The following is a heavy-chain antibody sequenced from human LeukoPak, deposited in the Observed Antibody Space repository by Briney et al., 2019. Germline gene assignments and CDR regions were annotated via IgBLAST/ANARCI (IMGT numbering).Heavy chain of an antibody. V-gene: IGHV1-8*03. CDR1: GYTFTSYD. J-gene: IGHJ4*02. D-gene: IGHD6-19*01. Sequence: ASVKVSCKASGYTFTSYDINWVRQATGQGLEWMGWMNPNSGNTGYAQKFQGRVTITRNTSISTAYMELSSLRSEDTAVYYCARADSSGWYYPFDYWGQGTLVTVSS. CDR2: MNPNSGNT. CDR3: ARADSSGWYYPFDY.